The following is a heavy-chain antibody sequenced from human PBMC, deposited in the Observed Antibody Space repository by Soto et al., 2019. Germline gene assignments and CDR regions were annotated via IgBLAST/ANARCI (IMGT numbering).Heavy chain of an antibody. Sequence: ASVKVSCKASGYTFTSYGISWVRQAPGQGLEWMGWISAYNGNTIYAQKFQGRVTMTTDTSTSTAYMELRSLRSDDTAVYYCASGRRSHYYYYGMDVWGQGTTVTVSS. J-gene: IGHJ6*02. D-gene: IGHD4-17*01. CDR2: ISAYNGNT. CDR3: ASGRRSHYYYYGMDV. CDR1: GYTFTSYG. V-gene: IGHV1-18*04.